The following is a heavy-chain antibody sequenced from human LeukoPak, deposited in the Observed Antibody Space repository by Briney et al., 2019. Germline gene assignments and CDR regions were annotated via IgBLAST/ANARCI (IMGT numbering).Heavy chain of an antibody. CDR3: ARTQGGYDFAAFDI. Sequence: ASVKVSCKASGYTFGTYAIHWVRQAPGQRPEWMGWINAGSGNTKSSQKFQGRVTITRDKSANTAYMELSSLRSEGTAVYYCARTQGGYDFAAFDIWGQGTVVIVSS. CDR2: INAGSGNT. J-gene: IGHJ3*02. V-gene: IGHV1-3*01. CDR1: GYTFGTYA. D-gene: IGHD5-12*01.